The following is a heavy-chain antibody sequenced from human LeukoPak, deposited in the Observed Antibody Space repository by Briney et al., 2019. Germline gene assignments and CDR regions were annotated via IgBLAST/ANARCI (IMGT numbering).Heavy chain of an antibody. J-gene: IGHJ4*02. CDR2: IYYSGST. CDR3: ARHDDFWSGYSNFDY. V-gene: IGHV4-59*08. CDR1: GGSISSYY. D-gene: IGHD3-3*01. Sequence: TSETLSLTCTVSGGSISSYYWSWIRQPPGKGLEWIGYIYYSGSTNYNPSLKSRVTISVDTSKNQFSLKLSSVTAADTAVYYCARHDDFWSGYSNFDYWGQGTLVTVSS.